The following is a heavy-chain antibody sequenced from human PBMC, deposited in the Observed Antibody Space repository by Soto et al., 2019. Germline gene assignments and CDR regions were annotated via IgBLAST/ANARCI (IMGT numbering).Heavy chain of an antibody. Sequence: HPGGSLRLPGAASGFTFSGSPMHWLRQASGKGLEWFGRNRSKPNNDATAYGASVKGRFTISRDDSKNTAYLQMNSLNTEDTAVYYCSRQASDFWSGKPQYYMDVWGKGTTVTVSS. D-gene: IGHD3-3*01. CDR3: SRQASDFWSGKPQYYMDV. J-gene: IGHJ6*03. V-gene: IGHV3-73*01. CDR1: GFTFSGSP. CDR2: NRSKPNNDAT.